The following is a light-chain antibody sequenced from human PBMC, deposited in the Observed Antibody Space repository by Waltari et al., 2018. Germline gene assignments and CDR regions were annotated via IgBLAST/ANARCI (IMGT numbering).Light chain of an antibody. V-gene: IGKV1-9*01. CDR3: QQLNNFPFT. CDR1: QDISSY. J-gene: IGKJ3*01. Sequence: DIQLTQSPSFLSASVGDRVIITCRASQDISSYLAWYQQKPGKAPKPLIYAASTLQSGVPSRFSGSGSGTEFTLTISSLQPEDFATYYCQQLNNFPFTFGPGTKVD. CDR2: AAS.